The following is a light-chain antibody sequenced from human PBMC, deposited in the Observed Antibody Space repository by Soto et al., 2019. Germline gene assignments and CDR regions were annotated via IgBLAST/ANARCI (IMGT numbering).Light chain of an antibody. V-gene: IGLV2-14*03. CDR1: SSDIGAYNF. Sequence: QSALTQPASVSGSPGQSITISCTGTSSDIGAYNFVSWYQQHPGKAPKLMLYDVNIRPSGVSNRFSGSTSGNTASLTSSGLQAEDEAYYYCTSWTTSTTMIFGGGTKLAVL. CDR3: TSWTTSTTMI. CDR2: DVN. J-gene: IGLJ2*01.